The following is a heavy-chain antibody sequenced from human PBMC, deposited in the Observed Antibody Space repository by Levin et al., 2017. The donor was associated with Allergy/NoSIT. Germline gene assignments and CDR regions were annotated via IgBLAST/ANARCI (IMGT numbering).Heavy chain of an antibody. V-gene: IGHV1-46*01. D-gene: IGHD6-13*01. Sequence: ASVKVSCKASGYTFTSYYMHWVRQAPGQGLEWMGIINPSGGSTSYAQKFQGRVTMTRDTSTSTVYMELSSLRSEDTAVYYCARSQAAAGTFSTRQNYYDYYMDVWGKGTTVTVSS. CDR3: ARSQAAAGTFSTRQNYYDYYMDV. J-gene: IGHJ6*03. CDR2: INPSGGST. CDR1: GYTFTSYY.